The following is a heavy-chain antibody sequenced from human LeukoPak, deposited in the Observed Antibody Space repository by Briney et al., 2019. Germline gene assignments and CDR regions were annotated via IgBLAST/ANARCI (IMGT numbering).Heavy chain of an antibody. Sequence: SETLSLTCAVSGGSISSGGYYWSWNRQPPGKGLEWIGYIYHSGSTYYNPSLKSRVTISVDRSKNQFSLKLSSVTAADTAVYYCARRVCSSTSCPFDYWGQGTLVTVSS. CDR3: ARRVCSSTSCPFDY. J-gene: IGHJ4*02. CDR1: GGSISSGGYY. CDR2: IYHSGST. V-gene: IGHV4-30-2*01. D-gene: IGHD2-2*01.